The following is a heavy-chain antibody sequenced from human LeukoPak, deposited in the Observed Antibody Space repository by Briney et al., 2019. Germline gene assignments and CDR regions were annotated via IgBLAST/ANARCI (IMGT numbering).Heavy chain of an antibody. CDR1: GGSISSYY. J-gene: IGHJ4*02. CDR2: IYYSGST. Sequence: SETLSLTCTVSGGSISSYYWSWIRQPPGKGLEWIGYIYYSGSTNYNPSLKSRVTISVDTSKNQFSLKLSSVTAADTAVYYCARGNYGSGSNLFDYWGQGTLVTVSS. D-gene: IGHD3-10*01. V-gene: IGHV4-59*01. CDR3: ARGNYGSGSNLFDY.